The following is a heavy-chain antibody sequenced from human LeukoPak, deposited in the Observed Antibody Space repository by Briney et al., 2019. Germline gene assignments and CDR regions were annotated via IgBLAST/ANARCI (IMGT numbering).Heavy chain of an antibody. D-gene: IGHD3-22*01. CDR3: TRQVTMMGPDY. CDR1: GDFISSHY. CDR2: IYYSGST. Sequence: PSETLSLACTVSGDFISSHYWSWIRQPPGKGLEWIWNIYYSGSTNYNSSLKSRVTILLDTSKKQLSLRLTSVTAADTAIYYCTRQVTMMGPDYSGQGTLVTVSS. V-gene: IGHV4-59*08. J-gene: IGHJ4*02.